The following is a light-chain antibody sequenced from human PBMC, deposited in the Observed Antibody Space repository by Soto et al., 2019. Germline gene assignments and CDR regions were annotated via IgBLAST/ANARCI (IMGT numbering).Light chain of an antibody. Sequence: QSALTQPRSVSGSPGQSVTISCTGTSSDVGGYHYVSWYQHHPGKAPKLVIYDVTKRPSGVPHRFSGSKSDNTASLTISGLQAEDDADYYCCSYAGSYIYVFGTGTKVTVL. CDR2: DVT. CDR3: CSYAGSYIYV. J-gene: IGLJ1*01. V-gene: IGLV2-11*01. CDR1: SSDVGGYHY.